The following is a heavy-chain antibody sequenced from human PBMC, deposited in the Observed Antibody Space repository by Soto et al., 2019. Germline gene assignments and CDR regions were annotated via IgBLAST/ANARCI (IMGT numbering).Heavy chain of an antibody. V-gene: IGHV4-30-2*01. CDR1: GGSISSGGYS. D-gene: IGHD5-18*01. CDR2: IYHSGST. Sequence: QLQLQESGSGLVKPSQTLSLTCAVSGGSISSGGYSWSWIRQPPGKGLEWIGYIYHSGSTYYNPSLKRRVTISVDRSKNQFSLKMSSVTAADTAVYYCARSKKGYSYGYYFDYWGQGTLVTVSS. J-gene: IGHJ4*02. CDR3: ARSKKGYSYGYYFDY.